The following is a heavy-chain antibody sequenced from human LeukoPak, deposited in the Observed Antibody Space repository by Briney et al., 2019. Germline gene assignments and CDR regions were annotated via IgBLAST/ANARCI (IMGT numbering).Heavy chain of an antibody. CDR1: GGSINSYY. V-gene: IGHV4-59*01. J-gene: IGHJ3*02. Sequence: SETLSLTCTVSGGSINSYYWNWIRQPPGKGLELIGYIYYSGSPTYNPSLKSRVTISVDTSKNQFSLQLSSVTAADTAVYYCARSYCSSTSCYNRDAFDIWGQGTMVTVSS. D-gene: IGHD2-2*02. CDR2: IYYSGSP. CDR3: ARSYCSSTSCYNRDAFDI.